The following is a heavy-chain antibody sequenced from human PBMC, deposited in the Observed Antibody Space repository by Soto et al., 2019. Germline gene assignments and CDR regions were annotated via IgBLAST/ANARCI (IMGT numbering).Heavy chain of an antibody. Sequence: SETLSLTCVISVVTISTYYWGWIRQPPGKGLELIGYNYHSGTTNYNPSLKSRVTISVDTSKNQFSLRLTSVTAADTAIYYCVREAYIGYGHAIDHWGQGTLVTSPQ. J-gene: IGHJ4*02. D-gene: IGHD5-12*01. CDR2: NYHSGTT. CDR3: VREAYIGYGHAIDH. CDR1: VVTISTYY. V-gene: IGHV4-59*01.